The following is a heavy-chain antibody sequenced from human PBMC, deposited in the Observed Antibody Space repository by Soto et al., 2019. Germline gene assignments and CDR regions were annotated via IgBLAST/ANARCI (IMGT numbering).Heavy chain of an antibody. CDR2: INHSGST. Sequence: PSETLSLTCAVYGGSFSGYYWIWIRQPPGKGLEWIGEINHSGSTNYNPSLKSRVTISVDTSKNQFSLKLSSVTAADTAVYYCARVGYSYGYQNNWFDPWGQGTLVTVSS. V-gene: IGHV4-34*01. CDR3: ARVGYSYGYQNNWFDP. CDR1: GGSFSGYY. D-gene: IGHD5-18*01. J-gene: IGHJ5*02.